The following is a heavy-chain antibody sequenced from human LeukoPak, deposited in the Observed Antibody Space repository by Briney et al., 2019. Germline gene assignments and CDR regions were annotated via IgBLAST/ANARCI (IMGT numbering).Heavy chain of an antibody. D-gene: IGHD1-26*01. CDR1: GGSFSGYY. V-gene: IGHV4-34*01. Sequence: SETLSLTCAGYGGSFSGYYWSWIRQPPGKGLEWIGEINHSGSTNYNPSLKSRVTISVDTSKNQFSLKLSSVTAADTAVYYCARRRRIVGATPGAFDIWGQGTMVTVSS. CDR2: INHSGST. CDR3: ARRRRIVGATPGAFDI. J-gene: IGHJ3*02.